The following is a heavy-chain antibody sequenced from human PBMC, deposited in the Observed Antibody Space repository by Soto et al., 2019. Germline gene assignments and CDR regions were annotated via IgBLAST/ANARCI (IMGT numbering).Heavy chain of an antibody. CDR2: ILPIFDEP. D-gene: IGHD5-12*01. CDR3: AKDRPYNLRGYLRHHDASDV. CDR1: GGTLSKFG. V-gene: IGHV1-69*06. J-gene: IGHJ3*01. Sequence: QVQLVQSGAELRQPGSSVRVSCKASGGTLSKFGIAWFRQSPGQRPEWMGNILPIFDEPTYAFTLKNRLNIVADKANYVVDMELGSLTSEDTAIYYCAKDRPYNLRGYLRHHDASDVWGQGT.